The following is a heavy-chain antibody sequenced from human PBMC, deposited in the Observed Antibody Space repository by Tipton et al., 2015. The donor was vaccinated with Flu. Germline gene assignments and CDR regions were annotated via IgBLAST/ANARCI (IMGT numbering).Heavy chain of an antibody. Sequence: TLSLTCTVSGGSISSGTYYWSWIRQSAGKGLEWIGRIDTSGSTLYDPSLKSRVTISMDTSKNQFSLNLRSATAADAAIYYCARGALKGTPPAPRSRFAYWGQGVWVADSS. V-gene: IGHV4-61*02. D-gene: IGHD1-14*01. CDR3: ARGALKGTPPAPRSRFAY. CDR1: GGSISSGTYY. CDR2: IDTSGST. J-gene: IGHJ4*02.